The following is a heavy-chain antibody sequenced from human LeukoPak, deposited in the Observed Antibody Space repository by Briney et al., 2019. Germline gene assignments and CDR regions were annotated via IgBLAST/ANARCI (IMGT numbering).Heavy chain of an antibody. CDR2: MSPRSGNT. D-gene: IGHD1-26*01. J-gene: IGHJ4*02. CDR3: ATDSRLYPVYSGSYYDY. V-gene: IGHV1-8*01. CDR1: GYTFTNYD. Sequence: ASVKVSCKASGYTFTNYDINWVRQATGQGLEWMGWMSPRSGNTGYAQKFQGRVTMTRSTSISTAYMELSSLRSEDTAVYYCATDSRLYPVYSGSYYDYWGQGTLVTVSS.